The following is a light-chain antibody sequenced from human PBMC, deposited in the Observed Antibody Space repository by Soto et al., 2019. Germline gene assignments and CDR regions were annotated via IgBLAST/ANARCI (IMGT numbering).Light chain of an antibody. CDR3: QQYNNWPRWT. CDR1: QSVSSN. CDR2: GAS. Sequence: PATLSVSPGERATLSCRASQSVSSNLAWYQQKPGQAPRLLIYGASTRATGIPARFSGSGSGTEFTLTISSLQSEDFAVYYCQQYNNWPRWTFGQGPKLDIK. V-gene: IGKV3-15*01. J-gene: IGKJ1*01.